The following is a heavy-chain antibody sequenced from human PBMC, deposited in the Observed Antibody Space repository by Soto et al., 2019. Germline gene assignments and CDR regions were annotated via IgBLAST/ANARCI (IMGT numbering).Heavy chain of an antibody. CDR2: IIPIFGTA. V-gene: IGHV1-69*13. D-gene: IGHD6-6*01. J-gene: IGHJ6*02. CDR1: GGTFSSYA. Sequence: GASVKVSCKASGGTFSSYAISWVRQAPGQGLEWMGGIIPIFGTANYAQKFQGRVTITADESTSTAYMELSSLRSEDTAVYYCARESRPRLAARPIYYYGMDVWGQGTTVTVSS. CDR3: ARESRPRLAARPIYYYGMDV.